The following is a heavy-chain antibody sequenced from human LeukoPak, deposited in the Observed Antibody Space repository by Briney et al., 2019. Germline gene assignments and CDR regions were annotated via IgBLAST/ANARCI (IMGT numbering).Heavy chain of an antibody. CDR1: AFTFGDCA. J-gene: IGHJ4*02. Sequence: GGSLRLSCTTSAFTFGDCAVSWFRQAPGKGLQWVGFIRSKAYGETTEYAASVKGRFTISRDDSKSIAYLEMDSLKTEDTAVYYCSSYYDSIGYYRTPPAYWGQGTLVTVSS. D-gene: IGHD3-22*01. CDR3: SSYYDSIGYYRTPPAY. V-gene: IGHV3-49*03. CDR2: IRSKAYGETT.